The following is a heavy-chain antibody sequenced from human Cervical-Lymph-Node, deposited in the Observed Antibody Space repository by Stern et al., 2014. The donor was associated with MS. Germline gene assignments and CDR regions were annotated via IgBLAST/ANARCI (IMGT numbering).Heavy chain of an antibody. V-gene: IGHV1-2*04. CDR2: INPNSGAT. CDR1: GYTFTDYF. J-gene: IGHJ6*02. D-gene: IGHD3-10*01. Sequence: VQLEESGAEVKKPGASVTVSCKGSGYTFTDYFIHWVRQAPGQGLEWMGWINPNSGATNYAPKFEGWVTMTRDMSTNTAYMEVVRLKSDDTAVYYCATGGLTYGSGSYYGMDVWGQGATVIVSS. CDR3: ATGGLTYGSGSYYGMDV.